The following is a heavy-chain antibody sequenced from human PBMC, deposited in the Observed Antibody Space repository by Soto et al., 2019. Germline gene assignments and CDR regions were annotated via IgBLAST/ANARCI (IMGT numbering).Heavy chain of an antibody. CDR2: IYYSGST. D-gene: IGHD5-12*01. Sequence: PSETLSLTCTVSGGSISSDYWSWNRQPPGKGLEWIGYIYYSGSTNYNPSLKSRVTIAVDTSKNQFYLKLSSLTAADTAVYYCVSEMEMATIWNYYYYYCMDVWGQGTTVTVSS. J-gene: IGHJ6*02. CDR1: GGSISSDY. CDR3: VSEMEMATIWNYYYYYCMDV. V-gene: IGHV4-59*01.